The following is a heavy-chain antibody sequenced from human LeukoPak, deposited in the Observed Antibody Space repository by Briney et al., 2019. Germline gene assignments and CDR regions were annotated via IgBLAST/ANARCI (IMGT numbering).Heavy chain of an antibody. J-gene: IGHJ5*02. V-gene: IGHV3-30*18. Sequence: GGSLRLSCVASGFTFSSNDIHWVRQAPGKGLEWVAVISYDGSSKNYADSVKGRFTISRDNSKNTLYLRMNSLRPEDTAVYYCAKGGVPAAIDWFDPWGQGTLVTVSS. CDR2: ISYDGSSK. D-gene: IGHD2-2*01. CDR3: AKGGVPAAIDWFDP. CDR1: GFTFSSND.